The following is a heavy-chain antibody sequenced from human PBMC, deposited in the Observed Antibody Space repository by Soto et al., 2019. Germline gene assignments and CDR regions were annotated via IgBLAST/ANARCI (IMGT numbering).Heavy chain of an antibody. Sequence: LRLSCAASGFTFNSEWMHWVRQVPGKGLFWVARIETDGSYTSYADSVKGRFTVSRDNAKNTLYLQMNSLRAEDTAIYYCTKDTFGPRDYWGQGTLVTVS. CDR1: GFTFNSEW. V-gene: IGHV3-74*01. CDR3: TKDTFGPRDY. J-gene: IGHJ4*02. CDR2: IETDGSYT. D-gene: IGHD3-16*01.